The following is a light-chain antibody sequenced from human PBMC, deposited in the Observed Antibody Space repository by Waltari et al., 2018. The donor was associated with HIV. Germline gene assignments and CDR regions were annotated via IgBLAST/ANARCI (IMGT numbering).Light chain of an antibody. V-gene: IGKV2-28*01. J-gene: IGKJ4*01. CDR1: QRLLQSDGYNY. Sequence: MVMPPSPLSLPVTPGEPASFSCRSSQRLLQSDGYNYLDWYLQKPGQAPQLLIYGGSSRASGIPDRFSGSGSGTDFTLKISRVEAEDVGVYYCKQYGQTPTFGGGTRVEIK. CDR3: KQYGQTPT. CDR2: GGS.